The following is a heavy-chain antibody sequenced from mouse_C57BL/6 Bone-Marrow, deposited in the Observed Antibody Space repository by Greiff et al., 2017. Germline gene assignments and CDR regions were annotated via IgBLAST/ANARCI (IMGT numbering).Heavy chain of an antibody. Sequence: QVHVKQPGAELVKPGASVKLSCKASGYTFTSYWMHWVKQRPGQGLEWIGMIHPNSGSTNYNEKFKSKATLTVDKSSSTAYMQLSSLTSEDSAVYYCVLGRYYFDYWGQGTTLTVSS. D-gene: IGHD4-1*01. CDR3: VLGRYYFDY. CDR1: GYTFTSYW. J-gene: IGHJ2*01. V-gene: IGHV1-64*01. CDR2: IHPNSGST.